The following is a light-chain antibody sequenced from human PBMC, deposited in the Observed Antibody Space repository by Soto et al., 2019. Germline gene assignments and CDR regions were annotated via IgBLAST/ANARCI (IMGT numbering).Light chain of an antibody. CDR1: SSDVGGYNY. J-gene: IGLJ3*02. CDR3: SSYTSRNPRV. V-gene: IGLV2-14*01. CDR2: EVS. Sequence: QSALTQPASVSGSPGQSITISCTGTSSDVGGYNYVSWYQHHPGKAPKLMIYEVSNRPSGVSNRFSGSKSGNTASLTISGLQAEDEADYYCSSYTSRNPRVFGGGTKLTVL.